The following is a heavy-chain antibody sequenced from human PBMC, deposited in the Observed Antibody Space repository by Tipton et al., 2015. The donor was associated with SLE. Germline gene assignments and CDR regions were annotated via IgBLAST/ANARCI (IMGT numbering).Heavy chain of an antibody. J-gene: IGHJ3*02. V-gene: IGHV4-34*01. CDR3: ARVNEGACDI. CDR2: INHSGST. Sequence: TLSLTCAVYGGSFSGYYWSWIRQPPGKGLEWIGEINHSGSTNYNPSLKSRVTISVDTSKNQFSLKLSSVTAADTAVYYCARVNEGACDIWGQGTMVTVSS. CDR1: GGSFSGYY.